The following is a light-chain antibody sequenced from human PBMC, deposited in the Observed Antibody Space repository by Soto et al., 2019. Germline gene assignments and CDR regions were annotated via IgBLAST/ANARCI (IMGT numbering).Light chain of an antibody. Sequence: DIQMTASTSTLSAFVGDRVTIICRASQSISTWLAWYQQKPGKVPKLLIFKASSLQSGVPSRFSGSGSGTEFTLTISSLQPDDFATYYCQQYNSWTFGQGTKVDI. CDR2: KAS. CDR1: QSISTW. CDR3: QQYNSWT. J-gene: IGKJ1*01. V-gene: IGKV1-5*03.